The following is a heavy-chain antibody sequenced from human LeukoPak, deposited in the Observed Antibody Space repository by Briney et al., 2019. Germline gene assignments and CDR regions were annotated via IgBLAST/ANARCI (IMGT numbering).Heavy chain of an antibody. J-gene: IGHJ4*02. CDR3: ANQDSSGWYYFDY. D-gene: IGHD6-19*01. CDR1: GFTFSSYA. CDR2: ISGSGGST. V-gene: IGHV3-23*01. Sequence: PGGSLRLSCAASGFTFSSYAMSWVRQAPGKGLEWVSAISGSGGSTYNADSVKGRFTISRDNSKNTLYLQMNSLRAEDTAVYYCANQDSSGWYYFDYWGQGTLVTVSS.